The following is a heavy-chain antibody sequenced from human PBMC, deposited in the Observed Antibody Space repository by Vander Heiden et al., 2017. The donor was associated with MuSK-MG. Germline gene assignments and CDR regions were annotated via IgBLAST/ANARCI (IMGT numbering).Heavy chain of an antibody. CDR3: ARGLPYSTTWTAALDI. D-gene: IGHD2-2*01. Sequence: QVQLQQWGAGLLKPSATLSLTCSVYGGSISGHYWTWIRHTPGKGLEWIGEVYHKGSTNYTPSLKSRATISLDAPKRQFSLTLTSVTAADTGVYYCARGLPYSTTWTAALDIWGLGTVVSVSS. CDR1: GGSISGHY. V-gene: IGHV4-34*02. J-gene: IGHJ3*02. CDR2: VYHKGST.